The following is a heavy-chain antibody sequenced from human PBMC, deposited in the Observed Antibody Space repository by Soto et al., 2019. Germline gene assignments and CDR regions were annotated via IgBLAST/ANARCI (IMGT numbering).Heavy chain of an antibody. CDR2: IYYGGST. V-gene: IGHV4-59*08. D-gene: IGHD7-27*01. Sequence: QVQLQESGPGLVKPSETLSLTCTVSGDSISTYYWTWIRQSPGKGLEWIAFIYYGGSTNYNPSLKSXVPXPGXPSTNQFSRKLNSVTAADTAVYYSARPGRDWGSLDYWGQGTRVTVSS. CDR1: GDSISTYY. CDR3: ARPGRDWGSLDY. J-gene: IGHJ4*02.